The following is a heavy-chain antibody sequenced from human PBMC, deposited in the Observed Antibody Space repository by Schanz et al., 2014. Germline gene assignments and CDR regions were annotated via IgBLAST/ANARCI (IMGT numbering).Heavy chain of an antibody. Sequence: EVQLLESGGALEQPGGSLRLSCAASGITFSDYAMSWVRQAPGKGLEWVSSISSSSSYIYYADSVKGRFTISRDNAKSSLFLQMNSLRAEDTAVYYCVREGSSSPDCCYYNGLDLWGQGTTVTVSS. J-gene: IGHJ6*02. CDR3: VREGSSSPDCCYYNGLDL. V-gene: IGHV3-21*06. CDR2: ISSSSSYI. D-gene: IGHD6-6*01. CDR1: GITFSDYA.